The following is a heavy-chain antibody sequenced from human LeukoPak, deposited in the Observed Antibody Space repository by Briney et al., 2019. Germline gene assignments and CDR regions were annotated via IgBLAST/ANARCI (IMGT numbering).Heavy chain of an antibody. CDR2: IYCSGST. CDR3: ASPSYCSGGSCPLDY. V-gene: IGHV4-59*01. Sequence: PSETLSLTCTVSGVSISSYYWSWIQQPPGKGLEWIGYIYCSGSTNYNPSLKSRVTISVDTSKNQFSLKLRSVTAADTSVYYCASPSYCSGGSCPLDYWGQGTLVTVSS. D-gene: IGHD2-15*01. CDR1: GVSISSYY. J-gene: IGHJ4*02.